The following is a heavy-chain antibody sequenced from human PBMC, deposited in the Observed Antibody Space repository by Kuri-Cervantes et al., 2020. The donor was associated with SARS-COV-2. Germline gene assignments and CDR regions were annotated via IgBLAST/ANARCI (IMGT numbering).Heavy chain of an antibody. CDR1: GYTFTSYY. Sequence: ASVKVSCKASGYTFTSYYMHWVRQAPGQGLEWMGIINPSGGSTSYAQKFQGRVTMTRDTSTSTVYMELSSLRSEDTAVFYCARGGLRFLEWLPDYLDYWGQGTLVTVSS. D-gene: IGHD3-3*01. CDR2: INPSGGST. V-gene: IGHV1-46*01. J-gene: IGHJ4*02. CDR3: ARGGLRFLEWLPDYLDY.